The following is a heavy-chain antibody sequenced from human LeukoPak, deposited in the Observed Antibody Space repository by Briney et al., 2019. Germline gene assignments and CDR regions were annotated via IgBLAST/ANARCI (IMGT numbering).Heavy chain of an antibody. Sequence: ASVKVSCKASGYTFTSYGINWVRQAPGQGLEWMGWISACNGNTNYAQKLQGRVTMTTDTSTSTAYMELRSLRSDDTAVYYCARDMYRSGRVPFDYWGQGTLVTVSS. CDR2: ISACNGNT. CDR3: ARDMYRSGRVPFDY. J-gene: IGHJ4*02. V-gene: IGHV1-18*01. D-gene: IGHD6-19*01. CDR1: GYTFTSYG.